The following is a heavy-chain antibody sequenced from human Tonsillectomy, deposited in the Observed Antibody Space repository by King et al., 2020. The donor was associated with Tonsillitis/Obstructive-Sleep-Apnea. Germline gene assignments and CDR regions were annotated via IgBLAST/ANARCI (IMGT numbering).Heavy chain of an antibody. D-gene: IGHD6-13*01. V-gene: IGHV3-48*02. Sequence: VQLVESGGGLVQPGGSLRLSCAASGFTFSSYSMNWVRQAPGKGLEWVSYISRSSSTIYYADSVKGRFTISRDNAKNSLYLQMNSLRDEDTAVYYCAREEWAAAGHYYFDYWGQGTLVTVSS. CDR1: GFTFSSYS. J-gene: IGHJ4*02. CDR3: AREEWAAAGHYYFDY. CDR2: ISRSSSTI.